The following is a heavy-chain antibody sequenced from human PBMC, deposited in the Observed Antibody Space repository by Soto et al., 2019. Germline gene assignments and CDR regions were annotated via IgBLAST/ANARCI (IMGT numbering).Heavy chain of an antibody. Sequence: SETLSLTCTVSGGSISSYYWSWIRQHPGKGLEWIGYIYYSGSTYYNPSLKSRVTISLETSKSQFSLRLSSVTAADTAVYYCARLGKYYQSLDSWGPGTLVTVSS. CDR1: GGSISSYY. D-gene: IGHD2-2*01. CDR2: IYYSGST. V-gene: IGHV4-59*08. J-gene: IGHJ5*01. CDR3: ARLGKYYQSLDS.